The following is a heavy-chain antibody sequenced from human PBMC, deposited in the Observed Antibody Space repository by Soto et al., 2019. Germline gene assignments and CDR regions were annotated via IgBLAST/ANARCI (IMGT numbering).Heavy chain of an antibody. CDR2: ISWNSGSI. Sequence: GGSLRLSCAASGFTFDDYAMHWVRQAPGKGLEWVSGISWNSGSIGYADSVKGRFTISRDNAKNSLYLQMNSLRAEDTTLYYCAKEFRGDGYGFDYWGQGTLVTVSS. V-gene: IGHV3-9*01. CDR1: GFTFDDYA. J-gene: IGHJ4*02. CDR3: AKEFRGDGYGFDY. D-gene: IGHD3-10*01.